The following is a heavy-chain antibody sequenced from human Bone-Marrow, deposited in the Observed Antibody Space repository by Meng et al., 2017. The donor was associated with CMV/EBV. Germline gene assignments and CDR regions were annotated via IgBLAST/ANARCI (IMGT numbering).Heavy chain of an antibody. CDR1: GFTFSSYG. CDR2: IWYDGSNK. Sequence: GESLKISCAASGFTFSSYGMHWVRQAPGKGLEWVAVIWYDGSNKYYADSVKGRFTISRDNSKNTLYLQMNSLRAEDTALYYCARPITGGDALDTWGQGTRVTVSS. J-gene: IGHJ3*02. CDR3: ARPITGGDALDT. V-gene: IGHV3-33*01. D-gene: IGHD7-27*01.